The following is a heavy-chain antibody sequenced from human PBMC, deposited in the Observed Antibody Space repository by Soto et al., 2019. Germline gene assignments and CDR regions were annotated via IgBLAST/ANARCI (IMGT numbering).Heavy chain of an antibody. CDR2: IYYSGST. J-gene: IGHJ5*02. CDR1: GGSISSGDYY. Sequence: SETLSLTCTVSGGSISSGDYYWSWIRQPPGKGLEWIGYIYYSGSTYYNPSLKSRVTISVDTSKNQFSLKLSSVTAADTAVYYCARYSGGYSNWFDPWGQGTLVTVSS. V-gene: IGHV4-30-4*01. CDR3: ARYSGGYSNWFDP. D-gene: IGHD2-21*02.